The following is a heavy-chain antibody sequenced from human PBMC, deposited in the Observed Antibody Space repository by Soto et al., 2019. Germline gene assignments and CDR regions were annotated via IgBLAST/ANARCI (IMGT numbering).Heavy chain of an antibody. D-gene: IGHD3-10*01. CDR1: GFTFSSYA. CDR2: ISNSGGAT. CDR3: AKARSSASGGSSFFDF. J-gene: IGHJ4*02. V-gene: IGHV3-23*01. Sequence: GGSLRLSCAVSGFTFSSYAMSWVRQAPGKGLEWVSAISNSGGATYYADSVRGRLTISRDNSKNTLYLQMNSLRVEDTAVYYCAKARSSASGGSSFFDFWGQGTLVTVSS.